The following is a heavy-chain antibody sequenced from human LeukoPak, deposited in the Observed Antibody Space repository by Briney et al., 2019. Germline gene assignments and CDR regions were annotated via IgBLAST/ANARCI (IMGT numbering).Heavy chain of an antibody. D-gene: IGHD4-17*01. J-gene: IGHJ4*02. CDR2: IRYDGSNK. CDR3: ARVRHAYGDYRGDY. V-gene: IGHV3-30*02. CDR1: GFTFSSYG. Sequence: GGSLRLSCAASGFTFSSYGMHWVRQAPGKGLEWVAFIRYDGSNKYYADSVKGRFTISRDNSKNTLYLQMNSLRAEDTAVYYCARVRHAYGDYRGDYWGQGTLVTVSS.